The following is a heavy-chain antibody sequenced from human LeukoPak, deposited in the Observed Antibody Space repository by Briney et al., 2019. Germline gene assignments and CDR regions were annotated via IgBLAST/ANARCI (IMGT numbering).Heavy chain of an antibody. Sequence: PSETLSLTCTVSGGSISGYYWSWIRQPPGKGLEWIGYIYYSGSTNYNPSLKSRVTISVDTSKNQFSLKLSSVTAADTAVYYCARGAGYSSSWYFDYWGQGTLVTVSS. J-gene: IGHJ4*02. CDR2: IYYSGST. V-gene: IGHV4-59*01. CDR1: GGSISGYY. CDR3: ARGAGYSSSWYFDY. D-gene: IGHD6-13*01.